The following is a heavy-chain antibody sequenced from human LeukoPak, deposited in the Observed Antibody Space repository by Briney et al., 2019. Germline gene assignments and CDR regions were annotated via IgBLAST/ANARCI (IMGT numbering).Heavy chain of an antibody. CDR3: TADVPGGAYPFDS. D-gene: IGHD2-8*02. CDR1: GFTFSTYA. V-gene: IGHV3-23*01. CDR2: ISGSAGST. J-gene: IGHJ4*02. Sequence: PGGSLRLSCAASGFTFSTYAMSWVRQAPGKGLEWVSAISGSAGSTYYADSVKGRFTISRDNFKNTLYLQMNSLKTEDTAFYYCTADVPGGAYPFDSWGQGTLVTVSS.